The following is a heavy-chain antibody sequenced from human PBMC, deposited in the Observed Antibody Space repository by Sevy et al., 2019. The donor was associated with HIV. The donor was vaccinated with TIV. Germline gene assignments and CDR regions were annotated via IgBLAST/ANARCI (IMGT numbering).Heavy chain of an antibody. CDR3: ARDSPGYGGYSY. Sequence: GGSLRLSCAASRFTFKTYWMSWVRQAPGKGLEWVGNIKEDGSAKYYADSVRGRFTISRDNAKNSPYLQMSSLRVEDTAVYYCARDSPGYGGYSYWGQGTLVTVSS. CDR1: RFTFKTYW. J-gene: IGHJ4*01. D-gene: IGHD1-26*01. V-gene: IGHV3-7*01. CDR2: IKEDGSAK.